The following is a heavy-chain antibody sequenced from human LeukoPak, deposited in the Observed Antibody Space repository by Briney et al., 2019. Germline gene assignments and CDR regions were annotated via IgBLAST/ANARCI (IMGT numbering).Heavy chain of an antibody. D-gene: IGHD5-18*01. Sequence: PGGSLRLSCAASGFTFDDYAMHWVRQAPGKGLEWVSGISWNSGSIGYADSVKGRFTISRDNAKNSLYLQMSSLRAEDTALYYCAKGSLYSYGYRYYFDYWGQGTLVTVSS. V-gene: IGHV3-9*01. CDR1: GFTFDDYA. CDR3: AKGSLYSYGYRYYFDY. J-gene: IGHJ4*02. CDR2: ISWNSGSI.